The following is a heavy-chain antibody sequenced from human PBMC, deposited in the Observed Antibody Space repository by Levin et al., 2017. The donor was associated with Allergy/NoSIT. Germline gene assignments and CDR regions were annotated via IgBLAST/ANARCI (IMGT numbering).Heavy chain of an antibody. Sequence: PGGSLRLSCTVSGGSISSSSYYWGWIRQPPGKGLEWIGSIYYSGSTYYNPSLKSRVTISVDTSKNQFSLKLSSVTAADTAVYYCARPQDVTYSSGWYDFDRSAFDIWGQGTMVTVSS. CDR1: GGSISSSSYY. J-gene: IGHJ3*02. CDR3: ARPQDVTYSSGWYDFDRSAFDI. D-gene: IGHD6-19*01. V-gene: IGHV4-39*01. CDR2: IYYSGST.